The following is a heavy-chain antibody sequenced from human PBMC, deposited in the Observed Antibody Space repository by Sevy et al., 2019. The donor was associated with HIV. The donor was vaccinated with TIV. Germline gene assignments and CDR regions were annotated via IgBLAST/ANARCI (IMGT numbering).Heavy chain of an antibody. V-gene: IGHV3-53*01. CDR1: GFTISRNY. Sequence: GGSLRLSCAASGFTISRNYLSWVRQVPGKGLEWVSVIYGNHSTYYADFVKGRFTISRDNSKNTLYLQMNSLRAEDTAIYYCARGEQWLSFNYWGQGTLVTVSS. D-gene: IGHD6-19*01. CDR3: ARGEQWLSFNY. CDR2: IYGNHST. J-gene: IGHJ4*02.